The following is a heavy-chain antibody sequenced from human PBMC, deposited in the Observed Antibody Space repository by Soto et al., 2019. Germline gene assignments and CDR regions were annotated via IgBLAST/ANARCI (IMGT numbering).Heavy chain of an antibody. CDR3: ARGTRELLLFWFDP. J-gene: IGHJ5*02. D-gene: IGHD1-26*01. CDR2: IYHSGTT. V-gene: IGHV4-4*02. CDR1: GGSISSSNW. Sequence: SETLSLTCAVSGGSISSSNWWSWVRQPPGKGLEWIGEIYHSGTTNYNPSLKSRVTISVDKSKNQFSLKLSSVTAADTAVYYCARGTRELLLFWFDPWGQGTLVTVSS.